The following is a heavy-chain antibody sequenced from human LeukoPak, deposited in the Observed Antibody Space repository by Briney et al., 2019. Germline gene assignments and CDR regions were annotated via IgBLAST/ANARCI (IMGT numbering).Heavy chain of an antibody. D-gene: IGHD3-10*01. J-gene: IGHJ4*02. CDR3: ASLYGSGSYYNDY. V-gene: IGHV1-8*01. Sequence: ASVKVSCKASGYTFTSYDINWVRQATGQGLEWMGWMNPNSGNTGYAQKFQGRVTMTRNISISTAYMELSSLRSEGTAVYYCASLYGSGSYYNDYWGQGTLVTVSS. CDR2: MNPNSGNT. CDR1: GYTFTSYD.